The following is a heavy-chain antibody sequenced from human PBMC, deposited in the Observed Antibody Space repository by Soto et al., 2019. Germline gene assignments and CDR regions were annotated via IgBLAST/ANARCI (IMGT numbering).Heavy chain of an antibody. V-gene: IGHV1-69*06. D-gene: IGHD1-1*01. Sequence: HVQLVQSGAEMREPGSSVKVSCKASGGTFSSSAINWLRQAPGQGPEWMGGIIPTFGTANYIEKFRGRVTITADTSTSTASLEVSSRTSEDKAMYFCARSEPAGHRGIDIWGKGTMVNVHS. J-gene: IGHJ3*02. CDR2: IIPTFGTA. CDR1: GGTFSSSA. CDR3: ARSEPAGHRGIDI.